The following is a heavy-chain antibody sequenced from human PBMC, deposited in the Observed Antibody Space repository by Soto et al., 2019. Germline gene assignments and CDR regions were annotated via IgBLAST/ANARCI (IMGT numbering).Heavy chain of an antibody. CDR3: ARDVGNGYGYGYGY. D-gene: IGHD5-18*01. Sequence: QVQLVQSGAEVKKPGASVTVSCKVSGYTFTSYGISWVRQAPGQGLEWMGWISTSNGNTNYAQKLQDRVTMTTDTSTSTAYMELRSLRSDDTAVYYCARDVGNGYGYGYGYWGQGTLVTVSS. J-gene: IGHJ4*02. V-gene: IGHV1-18*01. CDR1: GYTFTSYG. CDR2: ISTSNGNT.